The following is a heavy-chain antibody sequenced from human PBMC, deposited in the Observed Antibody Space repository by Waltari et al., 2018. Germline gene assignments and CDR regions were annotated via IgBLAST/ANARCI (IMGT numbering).Heavy chain of an antibody. Sequence: QVQLQESGPGLVKPSETLSLSCTVPGASLTTFYWRWIRRHPGKGLEYIGYIHDIGYTNYSPSLRSRVSMSLDTSKNQCSLKISSVTAADSAVYYCARVHGSESPLAWGTDVWGQGTAVTVSS. V-gene: IGHV4-59*01. CDR3: ARVHGSESPLAWGTDV. CDR2: IHDIGYT. CDR1: GASLTTFY. J-gene: IGHJ6*02. D-gene: IGHD2-21*01.